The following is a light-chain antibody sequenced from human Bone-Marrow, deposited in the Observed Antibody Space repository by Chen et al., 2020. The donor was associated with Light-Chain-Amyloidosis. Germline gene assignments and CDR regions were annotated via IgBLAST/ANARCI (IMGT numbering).Light chain of an antibody. CDR1: QTISSNY. J-gene: IGKJ4*01. Sequence: EIVLTQSPGTLSLSPGEGANLSCRASQTISSNYLTWYQQKFGQAPSLLIYCSSSRATGIPDRFTGSGSVTDFTLTINRLEPEDFAMYYCQQYGTSPLTFGGGTKVEIK. CDR2: CSS. CDR3: QQYGTSPLT. V-gene: IGKV3-20*01.